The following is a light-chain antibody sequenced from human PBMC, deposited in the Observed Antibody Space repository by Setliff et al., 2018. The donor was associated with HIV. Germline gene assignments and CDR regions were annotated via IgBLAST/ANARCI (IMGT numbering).Light chain of an antibody. J-gene: IGLJ1*01. CDR3: ASWDDSLKVDV. CDR2: TNS. V-gene: IGLV1-44*01. CDR1: NSNIGTTT. Sequence: QSVLTQSPSVSGTPGQRVTISCSGSNSNIGTTTVNWYQRLPGAAPKLIIYTNSHRPSGVPDRFSGSKSGTSASLAISGLRAEDEAEYYCASWDDSLKVDVFGSGTKVTVL.